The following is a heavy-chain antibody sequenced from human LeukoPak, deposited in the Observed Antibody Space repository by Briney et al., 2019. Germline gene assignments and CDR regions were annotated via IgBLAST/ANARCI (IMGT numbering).Heavy chain of an antibody. V-gene: IGHV1-46*01. CDR1: GYTFTSYY. CDR3: ASGSGWYYFDY. J-gene: IGHJ4*02. Sequence: ASVKVSCKASGYTFTSYYMHWVRQAPGQGLEGMGVMNPSGCSTSYAQKYQGRVTMTRDMSTSTVYMELSSQRSEDTAVYYCASGSGWYYFDYRGQVTLVTAAS. D-gene: IGHD6-19*01. CDR2: MNPSGCST.